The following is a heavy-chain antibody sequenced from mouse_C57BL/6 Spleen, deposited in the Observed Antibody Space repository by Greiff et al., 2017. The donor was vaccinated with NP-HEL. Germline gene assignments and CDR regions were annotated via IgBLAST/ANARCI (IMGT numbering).Heavy chain of an antibody. CDR3: ARSEGSSYPGYWYFDV. Sequence: QVQLQQPGPELVKPGASVKLSCKASGYTFTSYWMHWVKQRPGQGLEWIGNINPSYGGTNYNEKFKSKATLTVDKSSITAYMQLSSLTSEDSAVYYCARSEGSSYPGYWYFDVWGTGTTVTVSS. D-gene: IGHD1-1*01. CDR1: GYTFTSYW. CDR2: INPSYGGT. V-gene: IGHV1-53*01. J-gene: IGHJ1*03.